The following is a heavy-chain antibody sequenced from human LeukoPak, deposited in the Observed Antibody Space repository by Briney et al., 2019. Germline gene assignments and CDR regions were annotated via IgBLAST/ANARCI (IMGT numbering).Heavy chain of an antibody. D-gene: IGHD3-10*01. CDR2: ITPVINTA. J-gene: IGHJ5*02. V-gene: IGHV1-69*08. Sequence: SVKVSCKTSGGTFLSHTFSWARQAPGQGLEWMGKITPVINTANYAQTFQGRVSIYADKSTTTVYMDLSGLRPDDTAVYYCARVNLRGSNYNWFDPWGQGTRVTVSS. CDR3: ARVNLRGSNYNWFDP. CDR1: GGTFLSHT.